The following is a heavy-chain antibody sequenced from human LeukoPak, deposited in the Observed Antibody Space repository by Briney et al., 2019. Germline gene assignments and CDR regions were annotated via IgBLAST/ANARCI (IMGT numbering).Heavy chain of an antibody. CDR2: ISSSSSYI. V-gene: IGHV3-21*04. D-gene: IGHD4-17*01. CDR3: AKEHGDYVGAFDI. CDR1: GFTFSSYS. Sequence: GGSLRLSCAASGFTFSSYSMNWVRQAPGKGLEWVSSISSSSSYIYYADSVKGRFTISRDNAKNSLYLQMNSLRAEDTALYYCAKEHGDYVGAFDIWGQGTMVTVSS. J-gene: IGHJ3*02.